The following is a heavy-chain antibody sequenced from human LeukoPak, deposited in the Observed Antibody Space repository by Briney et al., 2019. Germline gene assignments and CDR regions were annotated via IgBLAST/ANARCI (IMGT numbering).Heavy chain of an antibody. CDR1: GYTLAGYY. CDR3: ARVWIEYGAGSRTFDY. J-gene: IGHJ4*02. V-gene: IGHV1-2*02. CDR2: INPNSGGT. D-gene: IGHD3-10*01. Sequence: ASVKVSCKSSGYTLAGYYMHWVRQAPGQGLEWMGWINPNSGGTNYAQKFQGRVTMTRDTSISTAYMELSSLRSDDTAVYYCARVWIEYGAGSRTFDYWGQGTLVTVSS.